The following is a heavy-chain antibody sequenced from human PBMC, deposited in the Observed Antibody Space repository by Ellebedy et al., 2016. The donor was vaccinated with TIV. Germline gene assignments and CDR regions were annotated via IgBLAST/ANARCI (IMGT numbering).Heavy chain of an antibody. CDR3: ARRMAAADIGGFDF. D-gene: IGHD6-13*01. V-gene: IGHV4-59*01. CDR1: GGSISGYF. CDR2: CHHSGNT. J-gene: IGHJ3*01. Sequence: SETLSLTCAVSGGSISGYFWSWIRQPPGKGLEWLGYCHHSGNTHYNPTLKSRVSLSVDMSKNQFSLKLTSVTAADTAVYYCARRMAAADIGGFDFWGQGTMVTVSS.